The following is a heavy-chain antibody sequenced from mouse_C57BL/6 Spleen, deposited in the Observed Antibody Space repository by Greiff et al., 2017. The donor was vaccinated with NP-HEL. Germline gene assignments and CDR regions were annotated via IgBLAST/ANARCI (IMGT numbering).Heavy chain of an antibody. Sequence: EVKLQESGPGLVKPSQSLSLTCSVTGYSITSGYYWNWIRQFPGNKLEWMGYISYDGSNNYNPSLKNRISITRDTSKNQFFLKLNSVTTEDTATYYCARGIPYAMDYWGQGTSVTVSS. CDR3: ARGIPYAMDY. CDR2: ISYDGSN. J-gene: IGHJ4*01. V-gene: IGHV3-6*01. CDR1: GYSITSGYY.